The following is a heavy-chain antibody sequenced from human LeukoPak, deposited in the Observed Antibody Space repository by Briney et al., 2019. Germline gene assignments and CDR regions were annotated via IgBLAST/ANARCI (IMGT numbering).Heavy chain of an antibody. D-gene: IGHD6-13*01. V-gene: IGHV3-30*09. J-gene: IGHJ4*02. Sequence: GGSLRLSCAASGFTFSSYAKHWVRQAPGKGLEWVAVISYDGSNKYYADSVKGRFAISRDNSKNTLYLQMNSLRAEDTAVYFCAKVDARSSSWYYEDYWGQGTLVTVSS. CDR1: GFTFSSYA. CDR3: AKVDARSSSWYYEDY. CDR2: ISYDGSNK.